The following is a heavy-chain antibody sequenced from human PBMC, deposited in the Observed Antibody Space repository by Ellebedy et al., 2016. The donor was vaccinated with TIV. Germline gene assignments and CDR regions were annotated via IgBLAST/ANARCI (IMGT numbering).Heavy chain of an antibody. D-gene: IGHD3-10*01. J-gene: IGHJ4*02. Sequence: GESLKISXAASGFTFSNYAMHWVRQAPGKGPEWVTVISNDGSNKWYADSVKGRFTISRDNSMKTLYLQMNSLRAEDTAVYYCARDLTVRVRTSTVDSWGQGTLVTVSS. CDR1: GFTFSNYA. V-gene: IGHV3-30*04. CDR2: ISNDGSNK. CDR3: ARDLTVRVRTSTVDS.